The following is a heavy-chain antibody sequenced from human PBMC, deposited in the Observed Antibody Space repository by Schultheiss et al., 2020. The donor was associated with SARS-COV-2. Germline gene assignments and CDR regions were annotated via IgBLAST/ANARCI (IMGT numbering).Heavy chain of an antibody. V-gene: IGHV1-18*01. D-gene: IGHD4-23*01. CDR2: ISAYNGNT. J-gene: IGHJ4*02. CDR1: GYTFTSYD. CDR3: ATGLPTTVVSPFDY. Sequence: ASVKVSCKASGYTFTSYDINWVRQATGQGLEWMGWISAYNGNTNYAQKLQGRVTMTTDTSTSTAYMELSSLRSEDTAVYYCATGLPTTVVSPFDYWGQGTLVTVSS.